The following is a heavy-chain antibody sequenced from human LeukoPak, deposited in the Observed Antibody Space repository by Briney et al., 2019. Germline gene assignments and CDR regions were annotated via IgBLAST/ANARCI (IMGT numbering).Heavy chain of an antibody. D-gene: IGHD4-17*01. V-gene: IGHV4-59*12. Sequence: SETLSLTCTVSDGSISSYYWSWIRQPPGKGLEWIAYIYYTGSTNYNPSLKSRVTISVDTSKNQFSLKMRSVTAADTAVYYCVTVTTGFVLYWGQGTLVTVSS. J-gene: IGHJ4*02. CDR1: DGSISSYY. CDR3: VTVTTGFVLY. CDR2: IYYTGST.